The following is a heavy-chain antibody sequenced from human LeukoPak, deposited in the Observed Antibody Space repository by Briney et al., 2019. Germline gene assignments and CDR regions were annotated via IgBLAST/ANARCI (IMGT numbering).Heavy chain of an antibody. CDR2: IYYSGSA. CDR1: GGSISSIGYY. J-gene: IGHJ4*02. V-gene: IGHV4-39*01. CDR3: ARHFGYNYGHIDY. Sequence: PSETLSLTCTVSGGSISSIGYYWGWIRQPPGKGLEWIVSIYYSGSAHYNPTLKSRVTIYVDTSKNQFSLKLSSVTAADTAVYYCARHFGYNYGHIDYWGQGTVVTVSS. D-gene: IGHD5-18*01.